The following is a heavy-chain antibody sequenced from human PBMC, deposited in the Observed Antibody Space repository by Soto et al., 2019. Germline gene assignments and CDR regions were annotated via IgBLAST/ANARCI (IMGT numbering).Heavy chain of an antibody. V-gene: IGHV3-30-3*01. Sequence: PGGSLRLSCAASGFTFSSYAMHWVRQAPGKGLEWVAVISYDGSNKYYADSVKGRFTISRDNSKNTLYLQMNSLRAEDTAVYYCARDPGPSYCGGDCYSSYYYGMDVWGQGTTVTVSS. D-gene: IGHD2-21*02. CDR2: ISYDGSNK. J-gene: IGHJ6*02. CDR3: ARDPGPSYCGGDCYSSYYYGMDV. CDR1: GFTFSSYA.